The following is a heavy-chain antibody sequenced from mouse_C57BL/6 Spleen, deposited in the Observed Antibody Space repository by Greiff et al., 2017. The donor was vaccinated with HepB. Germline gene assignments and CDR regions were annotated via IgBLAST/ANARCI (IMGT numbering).Heavy chain of an antibody. Sequence: VQLQQSGAELVKPGASVKLSCKASGYTFTSYWMHWVKQRPGRGLEWIGRIGPNSGGTKYNEKFKSKATLTVDKPSSTAYMQLSSLTSEDSAVYYCARFYYYGSSRYFDVWGTGTTVTVSS. CDR1: GYTFTSYW. V-gene: IGHV1-72*01. CDR3: ARFYYYGSSRYFDV. D-gene: IGHD1-1*01. J-gene: IGHJ1*03. CDR2: IGPNSGGT.